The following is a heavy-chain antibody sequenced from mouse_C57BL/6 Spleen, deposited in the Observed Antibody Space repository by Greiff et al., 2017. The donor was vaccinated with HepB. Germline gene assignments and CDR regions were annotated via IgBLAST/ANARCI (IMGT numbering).Heavy chain of an antibody. CDR2: IYWDDDK. J-gene: IGHJ1*03. CDR3: ARDCDGSSFEGYFDF. CDR1: GFSLSTSGMG. V-gene: IGHV8-12*01. D-gene: IGHD1-1*01. Sequence: QVTLQVSGPGLLQSSQTLSLTCSFSGFSLSTSGMGVSWIRQTTGMGLVWLAHIYWDDDKRYHPSLKSRLIISKDTSRNQVFLKITSVDTADTATDSGARDCDGSSFEGYFDFWGTGTTVTVSS.